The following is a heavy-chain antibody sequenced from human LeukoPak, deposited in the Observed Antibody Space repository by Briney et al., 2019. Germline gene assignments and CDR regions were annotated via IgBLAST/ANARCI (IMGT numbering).Heavy chain of an antibody. CDR2: ISYDGSAT. CDR3: ARTFWDKSNGYDYYFDY. Sequence: GRSLRLSCAASGFSFSGYAMHWFRQAPGNGLEWVTVISYDGSATYYSDSVKGRFTISRDNSKNTLYLQMNSLRAEDTAVYYCARTFWDKSNGYDYYFDYWGQGSLVTVSS. V-gene: IGHV3-30*04. J-gene: IGHJ4*02. D-gene: IGHD5-12*01. CDR1: GFSFSGYA.